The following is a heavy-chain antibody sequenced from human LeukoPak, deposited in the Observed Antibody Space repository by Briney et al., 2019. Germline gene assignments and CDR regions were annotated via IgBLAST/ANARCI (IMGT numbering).Heavy chain of an antibody. CDR2: IKSKTDGGTT. J-gene: IGHJ1*01. CDR1: GFTFSNAW. D-gene: IGHD6-19*01. CDR3: ARFETVAAKPIEH. V-gene: IGHV3-15*01. Sequence: GGSLRLSCAASGFTFSNAWMSWVRQAPGKGLEWVGRIKSKTDGGTTDYAAPVKGRFTISRDDSKNTLYLQMNSLKTEDTAVYYCARFETVAAKPIEHWGPGTLVTVSS.